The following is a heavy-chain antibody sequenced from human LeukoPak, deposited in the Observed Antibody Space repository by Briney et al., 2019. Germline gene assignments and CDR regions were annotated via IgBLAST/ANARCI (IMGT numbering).Heavy chain of an antibody. Sequence: GGSLRLSCAASGFTFSSYAMHWVRQAPGKGLEWVGVISYDGSNKYYADSVKGRFTISRDKSKNSLYLQMNSLRAEDTAVYYCAELGITMIGGVWGKGTTVTISS. J-gene: IGHJ6*04. CDR2: ISYDGSNK. D-gene: IGHD3-10*02. V-gene: IGHV3-30*04. CDR3: AELGITMIGGV. CDR1: GFTFSSYA.